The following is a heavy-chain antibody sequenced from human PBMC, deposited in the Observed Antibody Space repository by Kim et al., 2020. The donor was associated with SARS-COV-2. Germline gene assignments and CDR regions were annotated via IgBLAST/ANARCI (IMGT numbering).Heavy chain of an antibody. CDR2: INHSGST. CDR1: GGSFSGYY. J-gene: IGHJ6*02. D-gene: IGHD2-15*01. Sequence: SETLSLTCAVYGGSFSGYYWSWIRQPPGKGLEWIGEINHSGSTNYNPSLKSRVTISVDTSKNQFSLKLSSVTAADTAVYYCARAGYCSGGSCYSDYYYGTDVWGQGTTVTVSS. V-gene: IGHV4-34*01. CDR3: ARAGYCSGGSCYSDYYYGTDV.